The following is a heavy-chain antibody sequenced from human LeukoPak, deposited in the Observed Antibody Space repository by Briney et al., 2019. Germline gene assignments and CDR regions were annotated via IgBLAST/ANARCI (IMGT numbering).Heavy chain of an antibody. CDR3: ARGGSPPEALGDAFDI. CDR1: GFTFSNYW. V-gene: IGHV3-74*01. D-gene: IGHD1-26*01. Sequence: GGSLRLSCAASGFTFSNYWMHWVRQAPGKGLVRVSRINSDGSSMIYADSVKGRFTISRDNAKNTLYLQMNSLRVEDTAVHYCARGGSPPEALGDAFDIWGQGTMVTVSS. J-gene: IGHJ3*02. CDR2: INSDGSSM.